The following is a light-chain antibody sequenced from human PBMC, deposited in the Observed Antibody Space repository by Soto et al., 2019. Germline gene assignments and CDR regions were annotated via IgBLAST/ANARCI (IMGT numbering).Light chain of an antibody. CDR1: QSVGSF. CDR3: QQRGNWPLMT. V-gene: IGKV3-11*01. Sequence: EIVLTQSPATLSLSPGEGATLSCRASQSVGSFLAWYQQKPGQPPRLLIYAASKRATGIPARFSGSGSGTDFTLPISRLEPEDFAVYFCQQRGNWPLMTFGQGTRLEIK. CDR2: AAS. J-gene: IGKJ5*01.